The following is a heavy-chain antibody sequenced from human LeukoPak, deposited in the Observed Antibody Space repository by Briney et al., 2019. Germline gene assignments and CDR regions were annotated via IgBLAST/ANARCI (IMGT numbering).Heavy chain of an antibody. Sequence: PGGSLRLSCAASGFTFSSYAMSWVRQAPGKGLEWVARMNADGRTINYADSVKGRFTISRDNAKNTLYLQMNSLRTEDASVYDCAKSGNNYFDLWGRGTQVTVSS. CDR2: MNADGRTI. J-gene: IGHJ2*01. CDR3: AKSGNNYFDL. CDR1: GFTFSSYA. D-gene: IGHD1/OR15-1a*01. V-gene: IGHV3-74*01.